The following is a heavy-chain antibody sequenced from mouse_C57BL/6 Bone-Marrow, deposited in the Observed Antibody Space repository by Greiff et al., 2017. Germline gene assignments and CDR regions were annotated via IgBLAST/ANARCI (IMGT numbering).Heavy chain of an antibody. CDR2: INPNNGGT. D-gene: IGHD1-1*01. V-gene: IGHV1-18*01. CDR3: ALSYYYGSSLFAY. Sequence: EVQLQQSGPELVKPGASVKIPCKASGYTFTDYNMDWVKQSHGKSLEWIGDINPNNGGTIYNQKFKGKATLTVDKSSSTAYMELRSLTSEDTAVYYCALSYYYGSSLFAYWGQGTLVTVSA. CDR1: GYTFTDYN. J-gene: IGHJ3*01.